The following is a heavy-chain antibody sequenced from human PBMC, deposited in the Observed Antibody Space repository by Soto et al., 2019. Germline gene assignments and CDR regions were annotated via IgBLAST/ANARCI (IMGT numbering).Heavy chain of an antibody. Sequence: EVQLVETGGGLIQPGESLRHSCAASGFTVSTNYMSWVRQAPGKGLEWVSVIYSGGNTYYADSVKGRFSMSRDKSKNTLFLQMNGLRAEDTAVYYCGRGSSDSDGILRVDYWGQGTLVTVSS. CDR3: GRGSSDSDGILRVDY. CDR1: GFTVSTNY. V-gene: IGHV3-53*02. CDR2: IYSGGNT. D-gene: IGHD2-2*01. J-gene: IGHJ4*02.